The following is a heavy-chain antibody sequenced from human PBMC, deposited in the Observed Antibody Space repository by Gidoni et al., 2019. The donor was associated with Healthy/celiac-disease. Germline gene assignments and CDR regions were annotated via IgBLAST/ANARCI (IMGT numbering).Heavy chain of an antibody. CDR1: GGSLSSSNW. D-gene: IGHD3-22*01. J-gene: IGHJ4*02. V-gene: IGHV4-4*02. CDR3: ARGGNYYDSSGYYNYFDY. Sequence: QVPLQESGPGLVKPSGTLSLTCAFPGGSLSSSNWWSWVGQPPGKGLEWIGEIYHSGSTNYNPSLKSRVTISVDKSKNQFSLKLSSVTAADTAVYYCARGGNYYDSSGYYNYFDYWGQGTLVTVSS. CDR2: IYHSGST.